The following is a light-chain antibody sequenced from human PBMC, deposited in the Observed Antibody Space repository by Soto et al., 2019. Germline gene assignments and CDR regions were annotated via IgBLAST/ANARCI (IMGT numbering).Light chain of an antibody. Sequence: DIQMTQSPSTLSASVGDRVTITCRASQSISSWLAWYQRKPGKAPKLLIYKASSLESGVPSRFSGSGFGTEFTLTISSLQPDDFATYYCQQYNSYSTFGQGTKVDIK. CDR1: QSISSW. J-gene: IGKJ1*01. CDR2: KAS. V-gene: IGKV1-5*03. CDR3: QQYNSYST.